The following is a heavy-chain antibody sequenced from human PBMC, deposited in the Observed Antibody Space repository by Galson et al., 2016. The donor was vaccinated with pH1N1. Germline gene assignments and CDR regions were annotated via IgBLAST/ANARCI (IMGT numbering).Heavy chain of an antibody. CDR1: GFTFSSYT. CDR3: AKVTDGCTVTRCFPYGMHA. D-gene: IGHD2-2*01. Sequence: SLRLSCAASGFTFSSYTMYWVRQAPGKGLEWVSAISGSGGTTHDADSVKGRFTISRDNSKNTLYLQMHSLRAEDTATYYCAKVTDGCTVTRCFPYGMHAWGQVTTVTVSS. V-gene: IGHV3-23*01. J-gene: IGHJ6*02. CDR2: ISGSGGTT.